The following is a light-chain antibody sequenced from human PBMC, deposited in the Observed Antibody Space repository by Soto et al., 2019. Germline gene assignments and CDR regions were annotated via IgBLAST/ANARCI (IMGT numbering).Light chain of an antibody. CDR1: SSDVGGYNY. CDR3: YTYAGGNNV. J-gene: IGLJ1*01. V-gene: IGLV2-8*01. CDR2: EVN. Sequence: QSALTQPPSASGSPGQSVTISCTGTSSDVGGYNYVSWYQQHPGKVPKLMVYEVNKRPSGVPDRFSGSKSGNTASLTVSGVQDEDDSDYYCYTYAGGNNVFGTGTKLTVL.